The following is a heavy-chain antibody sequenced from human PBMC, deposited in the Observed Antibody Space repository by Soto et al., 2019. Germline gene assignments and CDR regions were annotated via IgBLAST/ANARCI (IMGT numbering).Heavy chain of an antibody. CDR1: GYSFIGCG. Sequence: SAMATSEASGYSFIGCGLSCVRQAPGQRLEWMGWISAYSGNTNYAQKLQGRVTMTTDTSTSTAYLELRSLRSDDTAVYYCARDYYDSSGYIVHGPHYLFDPWGQGTLVTVSA. CDR3: ARDYYDSSGYIVHGPHYLFDP. CDR2: ISAYSGNT. V-gene: IGHV1-18*04. D-gene: IGHD3-22*01. J-gene: IGHJ5*02.